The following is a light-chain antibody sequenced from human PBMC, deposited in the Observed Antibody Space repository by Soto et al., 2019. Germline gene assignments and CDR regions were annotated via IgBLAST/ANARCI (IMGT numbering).Light chain of an antibody. Sequence: DIQMTHSPSTLSASVGDRVTITCRASQSISRWLAWYQQKPGKAPKVLIWDASSLQRGVPSRFSGSGSGTEFTLTISSLQPDDFATYYCQQYNGYSTWTFGQGTKVDIK. CDR3: QQYNGYSTWT. V-gene: IGKV1-5*01. CDR1: QSISRW. J-gene: IGKJ1*01. CDR2: DAS.